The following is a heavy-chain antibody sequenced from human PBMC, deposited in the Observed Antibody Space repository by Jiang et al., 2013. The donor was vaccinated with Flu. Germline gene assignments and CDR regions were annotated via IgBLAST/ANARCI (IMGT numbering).Heavy chain of an antibody. CDR2: IFWDGEE. D-gene: IGHD6-13*01. CDR3: AHRRLYTNSWIRSGAFDI. CDR1: GFSLSTSGVG. Sequence: KPTQTLTLTCTFSGFSLSTSGVGVGWIRQPPGKALEWLALIFWDGEERYSPSLKSRLTITEDTSKNQVVLTMTNMDPVDTATYYCAHRRLYTNSWIRSGAFDIWGQGTMVTVSS. J-gene: IGHJ3*02. V-gene: IGHV2-5*02.